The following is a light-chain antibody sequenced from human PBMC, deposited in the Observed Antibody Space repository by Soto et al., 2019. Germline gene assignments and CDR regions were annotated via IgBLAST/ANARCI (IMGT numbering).Light chain of an antibody. CDR2: HAS. J-gene: IGKJ3*01. CDR3: QQYDTLRVT. CDR1: QDITNY. Sequence: DIQMTQSPSSLSASVGDRVTITCQASQDITNYLNWYQQKPGKAPNLLIYHASNLETGVPSRFSGSGSGTHFTFTISCLQPEDIATYYCQQYDTLRVTFGPGTKVDIK. V-gene: IGKV1-33*01.